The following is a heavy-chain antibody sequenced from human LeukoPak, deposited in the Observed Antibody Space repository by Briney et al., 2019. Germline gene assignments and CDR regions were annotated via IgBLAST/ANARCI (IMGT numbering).Heavy chain of an antibody. CDR3: ASSVVVPAAQFCY. J-gene: IGHJ4*02. Sequence: GASVKVSCKASGYTFTSYDINWVRQATGQGLEWMGWMNPNSGNTGYAQKFQGRVTITRNTSISTAYMELSRLRSDDTAVYYCASSVVVPAAQFCYWGQGTLVTVSS. CDR1: GYTFTSYD. CDR2: MNPNSGNT. V-gene: IGHV1-8*03. D-gene: IGHD2-2*01.